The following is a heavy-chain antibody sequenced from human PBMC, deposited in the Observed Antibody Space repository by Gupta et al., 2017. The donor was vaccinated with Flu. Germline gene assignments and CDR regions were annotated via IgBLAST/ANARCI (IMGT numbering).Heavy chain of an antibody. CDR2: INHSGST. Sequence: PPGKGLEWIGEINHSGSTNYNPSLKSRVTISVDTSKNQFSLKLSSVTAADTAVYYCARRHKGSSTSCCHFDYWGQGTLVTVSS. D-gene: IGHD2-2*01. J-gene: IGHJ4*02. V-gene: IGHV4-34*01. CDR3: ARRHKGSSTSCCHFDY.